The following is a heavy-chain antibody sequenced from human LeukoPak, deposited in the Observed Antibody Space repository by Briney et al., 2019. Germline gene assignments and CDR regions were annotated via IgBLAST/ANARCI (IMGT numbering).Heavy chain of an antibody. V-gene: IGHV1-69*13. J-gene: IGHJ4*02. D-gene: IGHD6-6*01. CDR2: IISIFGTA. CDR1: GGTFSSYA. Sequence: ASVKVSCKASGGTFSSYAISWVRQAPGQGLEWMGGIISIFGTANYAQKFQGRVTITADESTSTAYMELSSLRSEDTAVYYCARSYSSSNGLDYWGQGTLVTVSS. CDR3: ARSYSSSNGLDY.